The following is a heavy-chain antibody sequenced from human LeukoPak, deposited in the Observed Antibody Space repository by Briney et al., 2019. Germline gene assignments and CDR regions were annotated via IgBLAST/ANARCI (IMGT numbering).Heavy chain of an antibody. CDR1: GGSISSGSYY. Sequence: PSETLSLTCTVSGGSISSGSYYWSWIRQPAGKGLEWIGRIYTSGSTNYNPSLKSRVTISVDTSKNQFSLKLSSVTAADTAVYYCARECHYYDGTDLDYWGQGTLVTVSS. D-gene: IGHD3-22*01. CDR3: ARECHYYDGTDLDY. V-gene: IGHV4-61*02. J-gene: IGHJ4*02. CDR2: IYTSGST.